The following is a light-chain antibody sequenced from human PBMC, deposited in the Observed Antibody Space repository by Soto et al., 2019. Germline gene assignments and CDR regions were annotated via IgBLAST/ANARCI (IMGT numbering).Light chain of an antibody. V-gene: IGLV2-14*03. J-gene: IGLJ1*01. CDR1: NIDVGAYSY. CDR2: DVG. CDR3: SSYTAFTTYV. Sequence: SALTQPAAVSGSPGQSITISCTGTNIDVGAYSYVSWYQQYPGKAPKLLIYDVGARPSGISDRFSGSKSGNTASLTISGLQAEDEADYYCSSYTAFTTYVFGSGTKVTVL.